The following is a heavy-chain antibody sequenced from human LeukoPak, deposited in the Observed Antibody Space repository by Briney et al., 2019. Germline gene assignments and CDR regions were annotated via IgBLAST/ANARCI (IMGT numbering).Heavy chain of an antibody. CDR1: GFTFSSYD. CDR3: ARGARPPRDCSGGSCYSAYYYYGMDV. V-gene: IGHV3-13*05. Sequence: GGSLRLSCAASGFTFSSYDMHWVRQAPGKGLEWVSAIGTAGDPYYPGSVKGRFTISRENAKNSLYLQMNSLRAGDTAVYYCARGARPPRDCSGGSCYSAYYYYGMDVWGQGTTVTASS. CDR2: IGTAGDP. D-gene: IGHD2-15*01. J-gene: IGHJ6*02.